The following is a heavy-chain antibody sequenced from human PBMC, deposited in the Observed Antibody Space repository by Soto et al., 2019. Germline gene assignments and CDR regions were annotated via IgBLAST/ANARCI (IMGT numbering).Heavy chain of an antibody. D-gene: IGHD2-2*03. CDR2: IYTSGST. J-gene: IGHJ5*02. CDR1: GGSISSYY. Sequence: SETLSLTCTVSGGSISSYYWSWIRQPAGKGLEWIVRIYTSGSTNYNPSLKSRVTMSVDTSKNQFSLKLSSVTAAATAVYYCARQALPMDIVVVPAAKRSWFDPWGPGTLVTVSS. V-gene: IGHV4-4*07. CDR3: ARQALPMDIVVVPAAKRSWFDP.